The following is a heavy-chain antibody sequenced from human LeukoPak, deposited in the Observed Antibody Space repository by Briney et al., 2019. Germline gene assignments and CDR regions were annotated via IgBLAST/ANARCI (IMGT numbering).Heavy chain of an antibody. Sequence: SVKVSCKASGYTFTGYYMHWVRQAPGQGLEWMGGIIPIFGTANYTQKFQGRVTITTDESTSTAYMELSSLRSEDTAVYYCAQVEVDTAMAYYYYMDVWGKGTTVTVSS. CDR2: IIPIFGTA. J-gene: IGHJ6*03. CDR1: GYTFTGYY. D-gene: IGHD5-18*01. V-gene: IGHV1-69*05. CDR3: AQVEVDTAMAYYYYMDV.